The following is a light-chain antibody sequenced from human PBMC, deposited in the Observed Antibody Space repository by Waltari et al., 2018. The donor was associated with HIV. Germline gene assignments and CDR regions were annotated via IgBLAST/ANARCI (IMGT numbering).Light chain of an antibody. CDR1: QSVSSNY. J-gene: IGKJ3*01. Sequence: ELVLTQSPGTLSLSPGQRATLSCRASQSVSSNYLAWYQHKPGQAPRLLIYGASRRAAGIPDRFSGSGSGTDFTLIISRLEPEDFAVYYCQLFGTSPPFTFGPGTKADIK. V-gene: IGKV3-20*01. CDR2: GAS. CDR3: QLFGTSPPFT.